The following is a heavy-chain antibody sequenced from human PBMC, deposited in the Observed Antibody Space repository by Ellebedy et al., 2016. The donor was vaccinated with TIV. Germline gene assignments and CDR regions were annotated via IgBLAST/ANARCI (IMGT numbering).Heavy chain of an antibody. CDR1: GGSFSGYY. J-gene: IGHJ6*03. CDR2: INHSGST. V-gene: IGHV4-34*01. CDR3: ARREDYYMDV. Sequence: SETLSLXXAVYGGSFSGYYWSWIRQPPGKGLEWIGEINHSGSTNYNPSLKSRVTISVDTSKNQFSLKLSSVTAADTAVYYCARREDYYMDVWGKGTTVTVSS.